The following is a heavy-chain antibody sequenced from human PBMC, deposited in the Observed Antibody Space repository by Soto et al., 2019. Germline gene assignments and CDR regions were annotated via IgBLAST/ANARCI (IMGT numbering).Heavy chain of an antibody. V-gene: IGHV4-39*01. Sequence: SETLSLTCTVSGGSMSSSSYYWGWVRQPPGKGLEWIGSIYYSGTTYYNPSLKSRVTISVDTSKNQFSLNLSSVTAADTAVYYCASPKIAFYNWFDPWGQGTLVTVSS. CDR2: IYYSGTT. D-gene: IGHD3-3*02. CDR1: GGSMSSSSYY. J-gene: IGHJ5*02. CDR3: ASPKIAFYNWFDP.